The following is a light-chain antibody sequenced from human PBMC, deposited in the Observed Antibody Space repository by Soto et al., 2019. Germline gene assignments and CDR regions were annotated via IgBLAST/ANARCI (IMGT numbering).Light chain of an antibody. Sequence: DTVLTQSLGTLSLTSWERATLSCRASQSISGTYLAWYQQKPGQSPRLLIYSASTRAPGIPDRFSGSGSGTDFTLTISRLEPEDFAVYYCQQYGSSPALTFGGGTKV. CDR2: SAS. CDR3: QQYGSSPALT. V-gene: IGKV3-20*01. J-gene: IGKJ4*01. CDR1: QSISGTY.